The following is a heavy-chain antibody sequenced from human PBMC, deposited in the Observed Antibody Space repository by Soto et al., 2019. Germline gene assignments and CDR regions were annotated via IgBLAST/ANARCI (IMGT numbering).Heavy chain of an antibody. D-gene: IGHD3-10*01. CDR2: INPNSGGT. CDR3: ARGLITMVRGVKIKNNGFDP. CDR1: RYTFTGYY. J-gene: IGHJ5*02. V-gene: IGHV1-2*04. Sequence: ASVNVSCKASRYTFTGYYMRSVRQAPGQGLEWMGWINPNSGGTNYAQKFQGWVTMTRDTSISTAYMELSRLRSDDTAVYYCARGLITMVRGVKIKNNGFDPWGQGTLVTVSS.